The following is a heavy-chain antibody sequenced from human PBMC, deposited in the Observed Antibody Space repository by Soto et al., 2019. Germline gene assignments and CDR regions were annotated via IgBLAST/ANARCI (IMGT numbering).Heavy chain of an antibody. CDR2: INAGNGNT. J-gene: IGHJ6*02. D-gene: IGHD2-2*02. CDR1: GYTFTSYA. V-gene: IGHV1-3*01. CDR3: ARADCSSTSCYKGGVYYGMDV. Sequence: ASVKVSCKASGYTFTSYAMHWVRQAPGQRLEWMGWINAGNGNTKYSQKSQGRVTITRDTSASTAYMELSSLRSEDTAVYYCARADCSSTSCYKGGVYYGMDVWGQGTTVTVS.